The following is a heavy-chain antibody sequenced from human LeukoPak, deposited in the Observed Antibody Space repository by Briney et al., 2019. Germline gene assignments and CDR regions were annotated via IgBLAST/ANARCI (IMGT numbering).Heavy chain of an antibody. CDR2: IYPGGSDT. CDR3: ARLDSGYEPAY. Sequence: GESLKISCKGSGYTFSIYWIVWVRQMPGKGLELMGIIYPGGSDTRYSPSFQGQVTTSADKSISTAFLQWSTLKASDTAMYYCARLDSGYEPAYWGQGTLVTVSS. D-gene: IGHD5-12*01. CDR1: GYTFSIYW. V-gene: IGHV5-51*01. J-gene: IGHJ4*02.